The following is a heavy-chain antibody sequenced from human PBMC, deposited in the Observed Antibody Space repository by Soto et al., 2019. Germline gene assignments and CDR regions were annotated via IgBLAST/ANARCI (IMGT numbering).Heavy chain of an antibody. V-gene: IGHV3-66*01. CDR1: GFTVSSNY. J-gene: IGHJ3*02. D-gene: IGHD2-15*01. CDR3: ARGRCSGGSCYSGTFDI. Sequence: GESLKISCAASGFTVSSNYMSWVRQAPGKGLEWVSVIYSGGSTYYADSVKGRFTISRDNSKNTLYLQMNSLRAEDTAVYYCARGRCSGGSCYSGTFDIWGQGTMVTVSS. CDR2: IYSGGST.